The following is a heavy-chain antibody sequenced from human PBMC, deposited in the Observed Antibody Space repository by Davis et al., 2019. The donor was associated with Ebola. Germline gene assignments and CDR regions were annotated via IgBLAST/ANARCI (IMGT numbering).Heavy chain of an antibody. CDR2: IIPIFGTA. CDR3: ARDLIVVVVAATSGYYYYGMDV. V-gene: IGHV1-69*01. Sequence: KISCAASGGTFSSYAISWVRQAPGQGLEWMGGIIPIFGTANYAQKFQGRVTITADESTSTVYMELSSLRSEDTAVYYCARDLIVVVVAATSGYYYYGMDVWGQGTTVTVSS. J-gene: IGHJ6*02. D-gene: IGHD2-15*01. CDR1: GGTFSSYA.